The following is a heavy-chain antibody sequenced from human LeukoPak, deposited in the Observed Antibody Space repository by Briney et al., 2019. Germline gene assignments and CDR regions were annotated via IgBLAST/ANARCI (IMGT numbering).Heavy chain of an antibody. J-gene: IGHJ4*02. CDR3: ARAPGIAAASLAKNYFDY. CDR2: INPNSGGT. V-gene: IGHV1-2*02. D-gene: IGHD6-13*01. Sequence: GASVKVSCKASGYTFTNYAINWLRQAPGQGLEWMGWINPNSGGTNYAQKFQGRVTMTRDTSISTAYMELSRLRSDDTAVYYCARAPGIAAASLAKNYFDYWGQGTLVTVSS. CDR1: GYTFTNYA.